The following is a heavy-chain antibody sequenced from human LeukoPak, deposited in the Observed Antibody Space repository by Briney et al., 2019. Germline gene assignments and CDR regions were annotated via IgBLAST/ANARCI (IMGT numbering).Heavy chain of an antibody. J-gene: IGHJ2*01. Sequence: ASVKVSCKASGYTFTSYGISLVRQAPGQGLEWMGWISAYNGNTNYAQKLQGRVTMTTDTSTSTAYMELRSLRSDDTAVYYCARELRAIFGDWYFDLWGRGTLVTVSS. D-gene: IGHD3-3*01. CDR1: GYTFTSYG. V-gene: IGHV1-18*01. CDR2: ISAYNGNT. CDR3: ARELRAIFGDWYFDL.